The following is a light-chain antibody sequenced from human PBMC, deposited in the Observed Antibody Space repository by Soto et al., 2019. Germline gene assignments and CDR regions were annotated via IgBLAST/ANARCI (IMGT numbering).Light chain of an antibody. Sequence: QLVLTQPPSASGTPGQRVTISCSGSSSNIGRNTVKWYRQLPGTAPKLLIGSSDQRPSGVPDRFSGSQSGTSASLAIRGLQSEDEADYICAAWDDSLNAWAFGGGTKLTVL. CDR2: SSD. J-gene: IGLJ3*02. CDR3: AAWDDSLNAWA. V-gene: IGLV1-44*01. CDR1: SSNIGRNT.